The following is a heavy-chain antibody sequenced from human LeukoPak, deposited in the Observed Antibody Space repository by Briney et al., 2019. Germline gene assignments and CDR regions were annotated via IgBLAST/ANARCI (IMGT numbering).Heavy chain of an antibody. CDR2: LSSSGGST. V-gene: IGHV3-23*01. J-gene: IGHJ4*02. D-gene: IGHD2-15*01. Sequence: GGTLRLSCAASGFTFSNYGMNWVRQAPGKGLEWVSALSSSGGSTYYADSVKGRFTISRDNSKNTLYLQMSSLRVDDTAVYYCARRDIVVIVSASDYWGQGTLVTVSS. CDR3: ARRDIVVIVSASDY. CDR1: GFTFSNYG.